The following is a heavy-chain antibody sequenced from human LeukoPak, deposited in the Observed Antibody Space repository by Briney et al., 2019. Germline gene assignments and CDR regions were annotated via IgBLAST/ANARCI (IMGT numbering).Heavy chain of an antibody. D-gene: IGHD4-23*01. CDR3: ARELDYGGTPVDY. CDR2: IHYTGST. Sequence: SETLSLTCTVFGGSIRSSTYNWGWIRQPPGKGLECIGSIHYTGSTYYNPSLKSRVTISVDTSKNQFSLKLSSVTAADTAVYYCARELDYGGTPVDYWGQGTLVTVSS. V-gene: IGHV4-39*07. CDR1: GGSIRSSTYN. J-gene: IGHJ4*02.